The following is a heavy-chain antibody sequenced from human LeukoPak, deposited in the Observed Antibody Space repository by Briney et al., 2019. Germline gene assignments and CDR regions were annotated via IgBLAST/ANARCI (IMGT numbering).Heavy chain of an antibody. J-gene: IGHJ4*02. V-gene: IGHV3-48*01. CDR2: ISSSGSTI. CDR1: GFTFSSYG. D-gene: IGHD1-26*01. Sequence: GGSLRLSCAASGFTFSSYGMSWVRQAPGKGLEWVTYISSSGSTIYYADSVKGRFTISRDNAKNSVYLQMDSLRAEDTAVYYCARVGATSVSIPTPDGYFDYWGQGTLVTVSS. CDR3: ARVGATSVSIPTPDGYFDY.